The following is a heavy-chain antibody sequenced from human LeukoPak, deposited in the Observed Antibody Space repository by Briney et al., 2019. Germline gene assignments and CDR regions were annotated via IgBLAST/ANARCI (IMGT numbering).Heavy chain of an antibody. CDR2: MHSSGTI. CDR3: ATEAKAAAGAFDI. CDR1: GGSISRNY. J-gene: IGHJ3*02. Sequence: SETLSLTCTVSGGSISRNYWSWIRQPPGKGLEWIGNMHSSGTINYNPSVESRVTISLDTSRNQFSLQLSSVTAADTAVYYCATEAKAAAGAFDIWGQGTMVTVSS. D-gene: IGHD6-13*01. V-gene: IGHV4-59*01.